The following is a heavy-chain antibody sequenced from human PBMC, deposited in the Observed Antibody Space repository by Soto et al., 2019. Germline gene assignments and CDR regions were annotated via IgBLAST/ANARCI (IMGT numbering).Heavy chain of an antibody. CDR2: IIPIFGTA. J-gene: IGHJ6*02. CDR3: ARANWNYHYYYYGMDV. V-gene: IGHV1-69*01. Sequence: GASVKVYCRASGGTFSSYAISWVRQAPGQVLEWMGGIIPIFGTANYAQKFQGRVTITADESTSTAYMELSSLRSEDTAVYYCARANWNYHYYYYGMDVWGQGTTVTVSS. CDR1: GGTFSSYA. D-gene: IGHD1-7*01.